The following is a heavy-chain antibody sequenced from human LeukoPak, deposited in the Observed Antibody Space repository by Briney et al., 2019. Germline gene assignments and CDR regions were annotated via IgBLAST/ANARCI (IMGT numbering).Heavy chain of an antibody. D-gene: IGHD3-3*01. Sequence: GGSLRLSCAASGFTFSSYWMNWVRQAPGKGLVWVSRINSDGSNTKYADSVKGRFTISRDNAKNTLYLQMNSLRAEDTAVYYCARVGLSKTIRFLEWPRFGADYWGQGTLVTVSS. CDR3: ARVGLSKTIRFLEWPRFGADY. V-gene: IGHV3-74*01. CDR1: GFTFSSYW. J-gene: IGHJ4*02. CDR2: INSDGSNT.